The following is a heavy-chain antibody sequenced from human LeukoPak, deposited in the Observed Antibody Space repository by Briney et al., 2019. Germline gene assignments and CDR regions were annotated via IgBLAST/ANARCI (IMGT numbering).Heavy chain of an antibody. CDR1: GGSFSGYY. V-gene: IGHV4-34*01. CDR2: INHSGRT. J-gene: IGHJ5*02. CDR3: ARPYCSSTSCYGVVSDWFDP. D-gene: IGHD2-2*01. Sequence: SETLSLTCAVYGGSFSGYYWSWLRQPPGKGLEWMGEINHSGRTNYNPSLKSRVTISVDRSKNQFSLKLSFVTAADTAVYYCARPYCSSTSCYGVVSDWFDPWGQGTLVTVSP.